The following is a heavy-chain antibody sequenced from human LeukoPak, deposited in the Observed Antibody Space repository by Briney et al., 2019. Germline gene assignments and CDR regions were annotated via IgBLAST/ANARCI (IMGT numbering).Heavy chain of an antibody. Sequence: VASVKVSCTASGDTFTDYYMHWVRQAPGQGLGWMGWINPNSGGTNYAQKFQGRVTMTRDTSISTAYMELSRLRSDGTAVYYCARGPYDFWSGYNDYWGQGTLVTVSS. J-gene: IGHJ4*02. V-gene: IGHV1-2*02. D-gene: IGHD3-3*01. CDR2: INPNSGGT. CDR3: ARGPYDFWSGYNDY. CDR1: GDTFTDYY.